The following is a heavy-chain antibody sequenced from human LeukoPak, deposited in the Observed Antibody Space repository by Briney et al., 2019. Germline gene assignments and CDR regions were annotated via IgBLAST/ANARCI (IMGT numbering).Heavy chain of an antibody. CDR2: ISDSGAGT. V-gene: IGHV3-23*01. CDR3: AKDHLYCRGGSCYGHY. J-gene: IGHJ4*02. Sequence: GGSLRLSCAASGFTFSNYPMSWVRQAPGKGLEWVSAISDSGAGTYYADSVKGRFTISRDNSKNTLYLQMNSLRVEDTAVYYCAKDHLYCRGGSCYGHYWGQGTLVTVSS. D-gene: IGHD2-15*01. CDR1: GFTFSNYP.